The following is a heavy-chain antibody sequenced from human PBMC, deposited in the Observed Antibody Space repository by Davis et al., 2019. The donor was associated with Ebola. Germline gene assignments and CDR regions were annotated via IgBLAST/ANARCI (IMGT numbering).Heavy chain of an antibody. J-gene: IGHJ6*02. CDR1: GFTFDDYA. CDR2: ISWNSGSI. D-gene: IGHD6-13*01. CDR3: ARGNQQLGDYYGMDV. Sequence: PGGSLRLSCAASGFTFDDYAMHWVRQAPGKGLEWVSGISWNSGSIGYADSVKGRFTISRDNAKNSLYLQMNSLRAEDMALYYCARGNQQLGDYYGMDVWGQGTTVTVSS. V-gene: IGHV3-9*03.